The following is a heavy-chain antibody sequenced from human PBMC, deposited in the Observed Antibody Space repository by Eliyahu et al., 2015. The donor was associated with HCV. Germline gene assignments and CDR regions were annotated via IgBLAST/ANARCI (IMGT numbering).Heavy chain of an antibody. V-gene: IGHV4-34*01. J-gene: IGHJ4*02. CDR2: INHSGST. CDR3: ARGSKRRGFDY. Sequence: GLEWIGEINHSGSTNYNPSLKSRVTISVDTSKNQFSLKLSSVTAADTAVYYCARGSKRRGFDYWGQGTLVTVSS.